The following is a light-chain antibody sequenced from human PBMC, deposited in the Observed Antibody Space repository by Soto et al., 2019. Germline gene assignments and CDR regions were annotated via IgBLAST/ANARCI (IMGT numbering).Light chain of an antibody. J-gene: IGLJ2*01. V-gene: IGLV2-14*03. Sequence: QSVLTQPASVSGSPGQSITISCTGTSSDVGGYNYVSWYQQHPGKDPKLMIYDVTNRPSGVSNRFSGSQSGSTASLTISGLQAEDEADYYCSSYTSSSTRVFGGGTKLTVL. CDR3: SSYTSSSTRV. CDR1: SSDVGGYNY. CDR2: DVT.